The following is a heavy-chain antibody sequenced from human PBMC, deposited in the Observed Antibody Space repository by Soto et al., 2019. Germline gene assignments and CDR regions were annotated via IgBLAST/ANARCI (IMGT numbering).Heavy chain of an antibody. J-gene: IGHJ4*02. CDR2: IVVGSGNT. D-gene: IGHD6-13*01. CDR1: GFTFTSSA. CDR3: AADGAEAGTNYFDY. V-gene: IGHV1-58*01. Sequence: GASVKVSCKASGFTFTSSAVQWVRQARGQRLEWIGWIVVGSGNTNYAQKFQERVTITRDMSTSTAYMELSSLRSEDTAVYYCAADGAEAGTNYFDYWGQGTLVTVSS.